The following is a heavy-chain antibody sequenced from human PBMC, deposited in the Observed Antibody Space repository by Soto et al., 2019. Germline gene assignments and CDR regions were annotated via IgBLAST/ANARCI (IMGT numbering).Heavy chain of an antibody. CDR3: ARHHDS. CDR1: GGSISRYY. Sequence: QVQLQESGPGLVKPSETLSLTCTVSGGSISRYYWSWIRQPPGKGLEWIGYIYYSGSTNYNPSLKSRVTISVDTSKNQFSLKLSSVTAADTAVYSCARHHDSWGQGTLVTVSS. V-gene: IGHV4-59*08. CDR2: IYYSGST. J-gene: IGHJ4*02.